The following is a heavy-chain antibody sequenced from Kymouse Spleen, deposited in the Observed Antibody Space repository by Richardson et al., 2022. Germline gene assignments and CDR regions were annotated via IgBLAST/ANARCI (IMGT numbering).Heavy chain of an antibody. V-gene: IGHV3-15*01. CDR3: TTIEYSSSSSYYYYGMDV. J-gene: IGHJ6*02. D-gene: IGHD6-6*01. CDR2: IKSKTDGGTT. Sequence: EVQLVESGGGLVKPGGSLRLSCAASGFTFSNAWMSWVRQAPGKGLEWVGRIKSKTDGGTTDYAAPVKGRFTISRDDSKNTLYLQMNSLKTEDTAVYYCTTIEYSSSSSYYYYGMDVWGQGTTVTVSS. CDR1: GFTFSNAW.